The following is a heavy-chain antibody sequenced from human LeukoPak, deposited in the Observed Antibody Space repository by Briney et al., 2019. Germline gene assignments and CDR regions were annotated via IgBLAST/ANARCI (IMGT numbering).Heavy chain of an antibody. Sequence: GASVKVSCKVSGYTLTELSMHWVRQAPGRVLEWMGGFDPEDGETIYAQKFQGRVTMTEDTCTDTAYMELSSLRSEDTAVYYCATGLRITIFGVVISESWFDPWGQGTLVTVSS. CDR1: GYTLTELS. CDR3: ATGLRITIFGVVISESWFDP. J-gene: IGHJ5*02. D-gene: IGHD3-3*01. CDR2: FDPEDGET. V-gene: IGHV1-24*01.